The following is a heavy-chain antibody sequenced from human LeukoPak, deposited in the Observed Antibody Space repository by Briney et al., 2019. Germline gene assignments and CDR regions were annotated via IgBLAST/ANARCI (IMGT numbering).Heavy chain of an antibody. CDR3: ARGRPYSSSWYPYQH. Sequence: SETLSLTCAVYGGSFSGYYWSWIRQPPGKGLEWIGEINHSGSTNYNPSLKSRVTISVDTSKNQFSLELSSVTAADTAVYYCARGRPYSSSWYPYQHWGQGTLVTVSS. V-gene: IGHV4-34*01. CDR2: INHSGST. CDR1: GGSFSGYY. J-gene: IGHJ1*01. D-gene: IGHD6-13*01.